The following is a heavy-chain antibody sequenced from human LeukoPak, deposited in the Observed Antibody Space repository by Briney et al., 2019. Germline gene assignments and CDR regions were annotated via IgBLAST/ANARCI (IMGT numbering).Heavy chain of an antibody. Sequence: QPGGSLRLSCAASGFTFTSYAMSWVRQAPGKGLEWVSAISGSGGSTYYADSVKGRFTISRDNSKNTLYLQMNRLRAEDTAVYYCAKDQSLRYPWYFDLWGRGTLVTVSS. CDR1: GFTFTSYA. D-gene: IGHD3-9*01. CDR2: ISGSGGST. CDR3: AKDQSLRYPWYFDL. V-gene: IGHV3-23*01. J-gene: IGHJ2*01.